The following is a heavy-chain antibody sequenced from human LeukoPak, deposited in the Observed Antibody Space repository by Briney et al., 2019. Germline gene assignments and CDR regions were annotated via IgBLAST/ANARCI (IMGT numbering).Heavy chain of an antibody. CDR3: ASRITMIVVHAFDI. V-gene: IGHV3-7*05. J-gene: IGHJ3*02. D-gene: IGHD3-22*01. CDR2: IKQDGSEK. CDR1: GLTFSSYW. Sequence: GGSLRLSCAASGLTFSSYWMSWVRQAPGKGLEWVASIKQDGSEKYYVDSVKGRFTISRDNARNSLYLQMNSLRAEDTAVYYCASRITMIVVHAFDIWGQGTMVTVSS.